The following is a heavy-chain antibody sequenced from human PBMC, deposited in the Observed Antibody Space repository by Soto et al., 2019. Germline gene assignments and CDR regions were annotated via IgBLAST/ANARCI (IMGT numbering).Heavy chain of an antibody. CDR2: IIPIFSTA. V-gene: IGHV1-69*12. J-gene: IGHJ6*02. D-gene: IGHD6-13*01. Sequence: QVQLVQSGAEVKKPGSSVKVSCKASGGTFSSYAISWVRQAPGQGLEWMGGIIPIFSTANYAQKFQGRVTITADESTSTAYMELSSLRSEDTAVYYCASSVPVRIAAAAHYGMDVWGQGTTVTVSS. CDR3: ASSVPVRIAAAAHYGMDV. CDR1: GGTFSSYA.